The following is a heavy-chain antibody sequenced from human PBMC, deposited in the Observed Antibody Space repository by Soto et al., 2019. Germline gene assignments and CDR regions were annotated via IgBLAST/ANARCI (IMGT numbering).Heavy chain of an antibody. Sequence: SVKVSCKASGGTFSSYAISWVRQAPGQGLEWMGGIIPIFGTANYAQKFQGRVTITADESTSTAYMELSSLRSEDTAVYYCARGIAVVAARTYYFDYWGHGTLVTVSS. J-gene: IGHJ4*01. CDR1: GGTFSSYA. CDR3: ARGIAVVAARTYYFDY. V-gene: IGHV1-69*13. CDR2: IIPIFGTA. D-gene: IGHD2-15*01.